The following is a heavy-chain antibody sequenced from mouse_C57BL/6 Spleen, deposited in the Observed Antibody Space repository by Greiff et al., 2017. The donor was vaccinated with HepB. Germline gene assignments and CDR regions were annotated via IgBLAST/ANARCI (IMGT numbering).Heavy chain of an antibody. Sequence: EVKLMESGGDLVKPGGSLKLSCAASGFTFSSYGMSWVRQTPDKRLEWVATISSGGSYTYYPDSVKGRFTISRDNAKNTLYLQMSSLKSEDTAMYYCAIHGPYYGNYGWFAYWGQGTLVTVSA. CDR2: ISSGGSYT. J-gene: IGHJ3*01. V-gene: IGHV5-6*01. CDR1: GFTFSSYG. CDR3: AIHGPYYGNYGWFAY. D-gene: IGHD2-10*01.